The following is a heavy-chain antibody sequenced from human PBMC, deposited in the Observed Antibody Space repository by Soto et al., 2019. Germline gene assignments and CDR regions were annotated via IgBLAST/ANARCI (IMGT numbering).Heavy chain of an antibody. CDR1: GFTFSSYA. V-gene: IGHV3-23*01. Sequence: PGGSLRLSCAASGFTFSSYAMSWVRQAPGKGLEWVSAISGSGGSTYYADSVKGRFTISRDNSKNTLYLQMNSLRAEDTAVYYCATQSLRFSFEERNCNDYWGQGTLVTVSS. CDR3: ATQSLRFSFEERNCNDY. CDR2: ISGSGGST. D-gene: IGHD3-3*01. J-gene: IGHJ4*02.